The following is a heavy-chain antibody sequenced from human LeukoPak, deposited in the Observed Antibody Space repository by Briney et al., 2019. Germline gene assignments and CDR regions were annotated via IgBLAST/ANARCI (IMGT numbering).Heavy chain of an antibody. CDR2: ISWNSVSI. CDR1: GITFDDYA. J-gene: IGHJ3*02. CDR3: AKELGGGSDGLDI. Sequence: PGGSLRLSCAASGITFDDYAMYWVRQGPGKGLEWVGGISWNSVSIGYAASVKGRFTISRDNAKNSLYLQMNSLRNEDTALYYCAKELGGGSDGLDIWGQGTMVTVSS. V-gene: IGHV3-9*01. D-gene: IGHD2-15*01.